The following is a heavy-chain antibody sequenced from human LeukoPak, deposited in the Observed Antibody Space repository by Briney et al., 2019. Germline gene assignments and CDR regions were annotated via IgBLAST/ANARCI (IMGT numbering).Heavy chain of an antibody. V-gene: IGHV3-23*01. Sequence: AGGSLRLSCAASGFTFSSYAMSWVRQAPGKGLEWVSAISGSGGSTYYADSVKGRFTISRDNSKNTLYLQMNSLRAEDTAVYYCAKSDFWSGYYPPPDYWGQGTLVTVSS. J-gene: IGHJ4*02. CDR3: AKSDFWSGYYPPPDY. CDR2: ISGSGGST. CDR1: GFTFSSYA. D-gene: IGHD3-3*01.